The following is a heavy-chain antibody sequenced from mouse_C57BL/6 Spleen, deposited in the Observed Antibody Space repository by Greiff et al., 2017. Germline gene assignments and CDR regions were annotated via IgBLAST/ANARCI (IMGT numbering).Heavy chain of an antibody. CDR3: AIRGSSSYAMNY. J-gene: IGHJ4*01. CDR2: INPNNGGT. CDR1: GYTFTDFN. V-gene: IGHV1-22*01. D-gene: IGHD1-1*01. Sequence: EVQLQQSGPELVKPGASVKMSCKASGYTFTDFNMHWVKQSHGRSLEWIGYINPNNGGTSYNQKLKGKVTLAVNKSSSTAYIELSSLTSEESAVYYCAIRGSSSYAMNYWGQGTSVTVSS.